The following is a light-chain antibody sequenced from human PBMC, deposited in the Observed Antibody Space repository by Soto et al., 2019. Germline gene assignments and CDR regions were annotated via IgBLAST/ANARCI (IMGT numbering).Light chain of an antibody. CDR1: QGISSY. V-gene: IGKV1-9*01. Sequence: IQLTQSPSSLSASVGDRVTITCRASQGISSYLAWYQQKPGKAPKLLIYGASTLEGGVPFRFSGSGSGTDFTLIISSVQPEDFATYYCQQLNTYPITFGQETRLEIK. J-gene: IGKJ5*01. CDR2: GAS. CDR3: QQLNTYPIT.